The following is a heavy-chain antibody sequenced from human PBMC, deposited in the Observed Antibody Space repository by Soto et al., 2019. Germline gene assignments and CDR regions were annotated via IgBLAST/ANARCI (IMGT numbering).Heavy chain of an antibody. CDR3: ARSETGYSRFDY. Sequence: QVQLVQSGAEVKNPGASVKVSCRASGYTFTGNAIHWIRQAPGQRLEWIGKIDPGNGNTKYSQNFQGRVTITRDTSASAAYTELNTLGSEYTSIYYCARSETGYSRFDYWGQGTLVTVSS. V-gene: IGHV1-3*01. J-gene: IGHJ4*02. CDR1: GYTFTGNA. D-gene: IGHD3-9*01. CDR2: IDPGNGNT.